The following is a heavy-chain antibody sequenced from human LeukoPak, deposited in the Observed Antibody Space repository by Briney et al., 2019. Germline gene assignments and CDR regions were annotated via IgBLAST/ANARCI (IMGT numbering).Heavy chain of an antibody. V-gene: IGHV1-18*01. Sequence: ASVKVSCKASGYTLSSYSINWMRQAPGQGLEWMGWFSTYNGKTNFAVKFQGRVTMTTDTSTSIVYMELRSLRSDDTAVYFCARDRGGYSYDYIRGHAFDIWGQGTKVTVSS. CDR3: ARDRGGYSYDYIRGHAFDI. D-gene: IGHD5-18*01. J-gene: IGHJ3*02. CDR1: GYTLSSYS. CDR2: FSTYNGKT.